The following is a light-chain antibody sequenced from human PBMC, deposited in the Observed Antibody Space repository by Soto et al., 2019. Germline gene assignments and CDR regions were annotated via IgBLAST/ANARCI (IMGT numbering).Light chain of an antibody. J-gene: IGKJ1*01. Sequence: EIVLTQSPVTLSLSPGEGATLSFRASQSVSNNYLAWYQQKPGQAPRLLIYGASNRATGIPDRFSGSGSGTDFTLTISRLEPEDFAVYYCQQYGSSGTFGQGTKV. V-gene: IGKV3-20*01. CDR1: QSVSNNY. CDR2: GAS. CDR3: QQYGSSGT.